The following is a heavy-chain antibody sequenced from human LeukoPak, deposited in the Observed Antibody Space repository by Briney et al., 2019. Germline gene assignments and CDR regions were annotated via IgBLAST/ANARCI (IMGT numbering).Heavy chain of an antibody. V-gene: IGHV3-9*01. Sequence: GGSLRLSCAASGFTFDDYAMHWVRQAPGKGLEWVSGISWNSGSIGYADSEKGRFTISRDNSKNTLYLQMNSLRAEDTAVYYCAKSIAVAGIGGFDPWGQGTLVTVSS. CDR3: AKSIAVAGIGGFDP. J-gene: IGHJ5*02. CDR2: ISWNSGSI. D-gene: IGHD6-19*01. CDR1: GFTFDDYA.